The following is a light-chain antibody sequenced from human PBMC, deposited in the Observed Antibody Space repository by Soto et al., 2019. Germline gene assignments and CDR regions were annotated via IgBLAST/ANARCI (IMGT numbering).Light chain of an antibody. J-gene: IGLJ3*02. V-gene: IGLV3-21*02. Sequence: SYELTQPPSVSAAPGQTARITCAENNIGSKSVHWYQQKPGQAPVLVVYDDFDRPSGIPERLSGSNSGNTATLTISRVEAGDEADYYCQVWDSSSDLRVFGGGTKVTVL. CDR3: QVWDSSSDLRV. CDR1: NIGSKS. CDR2: DDF.